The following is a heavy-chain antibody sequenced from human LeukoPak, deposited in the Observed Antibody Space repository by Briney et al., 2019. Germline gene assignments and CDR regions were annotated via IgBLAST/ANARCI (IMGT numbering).Heavy chain of an antibody. V-gene: IGHV4-61*01. CDR1: GGSVSSGSYY. J-gene: IGHJ3*01. CDR3: ARDRNDDGDYLDAFDV. CDR2: INYSGST. D-gene: IGHD4-17*01. Sequence: SETLSLTCIVSGGSVSSGSYYWSWIRQPPGKGLEWIGYINYSGSTNYNPSLKSRVTISVDTFKNQFSLKLSSVTAADTAVYYCARDRNDDGDYLDAFDVWGQGTMVTVSS.